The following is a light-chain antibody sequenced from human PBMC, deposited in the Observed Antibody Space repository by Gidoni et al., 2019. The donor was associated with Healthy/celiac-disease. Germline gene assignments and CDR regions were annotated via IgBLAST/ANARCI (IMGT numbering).Light chain of an antibody. J-gene: IGKJ3*01. CDR3: MQALQTPLFT. CDR2: LGS. V-gene: IGKV2-28*01. CDR1: QSLLHSNGYNY. Sequence: IVMTKSPLSLPVTPGEPASISCRSSQSLLHSNGYNYLDWYLQKPGHSPQLLIYLGSNRASGVPDRFSGRGSGTDFTLKISRVEAEDVGVYYCMQALQTPLFTFGPXTKVDIK.